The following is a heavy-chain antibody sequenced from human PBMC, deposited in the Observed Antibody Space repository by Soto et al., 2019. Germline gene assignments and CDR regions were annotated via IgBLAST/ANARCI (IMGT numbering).Heavy chain of an antibody. J-gene: IGHJ4*02. D-gene: IGHD2-21*02. V-gene: IGHV3-33*01. CDR3: ARIMCGGDCYDFDS. CDR1: GFTFSSYG. Sequence: QVQLVESGGGVVQPGRSLRLSCAASGFTFSSYGMHWVRQAPGKGLGWVAVIWYDGSNKYYADSVKGLFTISRDNSQNTLYLQINSLRAEDTAVYYCARIMCGGDCYDFDSWGQGTLVTVSS. CDR2: IWYDGSNK.